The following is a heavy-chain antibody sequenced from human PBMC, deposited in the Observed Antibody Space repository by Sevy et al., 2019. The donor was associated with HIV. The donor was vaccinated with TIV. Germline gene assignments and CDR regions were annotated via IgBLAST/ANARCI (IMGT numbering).Heavy chain of an antibody. J-gene: IGHJ4*02. V-gene: IGHV3-33*01. CDR1: GFRFSAYG. CDR3: ARVSGSNWYFDY. Sequence: GGSLRLSCAASGFRFSAYGMHWVRQAPGKGLEWVAGIFSDGNTKYYGDSVKGRFTISRDNSKNTVYVQMNSLRAEDTAPYYCARVSGSNWYFDYWGQGTLVTVSS. D-gene: IGHD2-21*02. CDR2: IFSDGNTK.